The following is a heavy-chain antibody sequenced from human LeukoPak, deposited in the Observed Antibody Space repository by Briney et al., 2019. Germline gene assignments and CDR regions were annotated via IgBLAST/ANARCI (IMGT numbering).Heavy chain of an antibody. CDR2: INPNSGGT. J-gene: IGHJ5*02. V-gene: IGHV1-2*02. D-gene: IGHD2/OR15-2a*01. Sequence: ASVKVSYKASGYTFTGYYMHWVRQAPGQGLEWMGWINPNSGGTNYAQKFQGRVTMTRDTSISTAYMELSRLRSDDTAVYYCARAPGGAALDYYNWFDPWGQGTLVTVSS. CDR1: GYTFTGYY. CDR3: ARAPGGAALDYYNWFDP.